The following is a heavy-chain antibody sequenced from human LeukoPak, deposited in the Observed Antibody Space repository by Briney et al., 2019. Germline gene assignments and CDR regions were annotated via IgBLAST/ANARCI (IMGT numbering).Heavy chain of an antibody. J-gene: IGHJ4*02. D-gene: IGHD3-10*01. CDR3: ARASYYGSGSSPSDY. Sequence: PGGSLRLSCAASGFTVSSNYMSWVRQAPGRGLEWVSVIYSGGSTYHADSVKGRFTISRDNSKNTLYLQMNSLRAEDTAVYYCARASYYGSGSSPSDYWGQGTPVTVSS. CDR2: IYSGGST. V-gene: IGHV3-66*02. CDR1: GFTVSSNY.